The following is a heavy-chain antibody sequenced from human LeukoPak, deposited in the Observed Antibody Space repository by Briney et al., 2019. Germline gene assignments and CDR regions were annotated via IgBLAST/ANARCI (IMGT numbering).Heavy chain of an antibody. CDR3: ARVPSLGYCSGSGGSCYRLDF. V-gene: IGHV1-8*02. Sequence: ASVKVSCKAFRYTFTSYDINWVRQAPGQGLEWMGWMNPNSGNTGYAQKFQGRVMMTRDTSTSTAYMELTSLTSEDSAVYYCARVPSLGYCSGSGGSCYRLDFWGQGTLVIVSS. CDR1: RYTFTSYD. CDR2: MNPNSGNT. D-gene: IGHD2-15*01. J-gene: IGHJ4*02.